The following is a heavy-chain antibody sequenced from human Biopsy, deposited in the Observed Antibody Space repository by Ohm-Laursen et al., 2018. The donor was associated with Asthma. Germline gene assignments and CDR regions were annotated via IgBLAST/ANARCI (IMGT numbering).Heavy chain of an antibody. V-gene: IGHV1-2*06. J-gene: IGHJ4*02. D-gene: IGHD1-7*01. CDR1: GYSFTDYH. CDR2: ITPESGGT. CDR3: ARRGITGTTLDY. Sequence: EASVKVSCKASGYSFTDYHLHWVRQAPGQGLEWMGRITPESGGTTYAQKFQGRVTMTRDRSISTAYMELSSLRSEDTAVYYCARRGITGTTLDYWGQGTLVTVSS.